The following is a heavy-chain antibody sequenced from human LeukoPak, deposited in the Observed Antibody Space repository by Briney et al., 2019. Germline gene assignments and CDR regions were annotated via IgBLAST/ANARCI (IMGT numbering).Heavy chain of an antibody. CDR1: GGSISSYY. V-gene: IGHV4-4*07. Sequence: SETLSLTCTVSGGSISSYYWSWIRQPAGKGLEWIGHIYTSGSTNYNPSLKSRVTMSVDTSKNQFSLKLSSVTAADTAVYYCARELQTNYYYYYDMDVWGQGTTVTVSS. D-gene: IGHD4-11*01. CDR2: IYTSGST. CDR3: ARELQTNYYYYYDMDV. J-gene: IGHJ6*02.